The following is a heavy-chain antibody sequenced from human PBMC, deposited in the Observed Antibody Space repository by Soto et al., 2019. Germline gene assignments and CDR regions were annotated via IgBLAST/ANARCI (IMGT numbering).Heavy chain of an antibody. Sequence: SQTLSLTCAISGDSVSSNSAAWNWIRQSPSRGLEWLGRTYYRSKWYNDYAVSVKSRITINPDTPKNQFSLQLNSVTPEDTAVYYCARGAYYDSSGYYYNWFDPWGQGTLVTVSS. CDR2: TYYRSKWYN. CDR1: GDSVSSNSAA. V-gene: IGHV6-1*01. D-gene: IGHD3-22*01. CDR3: ARGAYYDSSGYYYNWFDP. J-gene: IGHJ5*02.